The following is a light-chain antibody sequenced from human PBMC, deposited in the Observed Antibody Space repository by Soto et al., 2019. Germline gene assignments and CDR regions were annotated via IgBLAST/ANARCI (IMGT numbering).Light chain of an antibody. CDR3: SSYTSSNFYV. CDR1: SSDISDYNY. CDR2: EVS. V-gene: IGLV2-14*01. J-gene: IGLJ1*01. Sequence: LTQPASVSGSPGQSITISCTGTSSDISDYNYVSWYQQHPGKAPKLMIYEVSDRPSGLSNRFSGSKSGNTASLTISRLLPEDVADYFCSSYTSSNFYVFGTGTKGTVL.